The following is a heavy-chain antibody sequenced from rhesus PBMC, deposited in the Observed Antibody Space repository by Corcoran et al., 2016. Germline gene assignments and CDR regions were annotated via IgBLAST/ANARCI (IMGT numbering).Heavy chain of an antibody. D-gene: IGHD6-31*01. J-gene: IGHJ4*01. CDR3: ARVYSSGWYGFDY. Sequence: QVTLKESGPALVKPTPTLTLTCTFSGFSISTTGTGVGWIRHPPGKALEWLESIYWNDSKYYSTSLKSRLTIAKDTSKNQGVLTMTNMDPVDTATYYCARVYSSGWYGFDYWGQGVLVTVSS. V-gene: IGHV2-95*01. CDR2: IYWNDSK. CDR1: GFSISTTGTG.